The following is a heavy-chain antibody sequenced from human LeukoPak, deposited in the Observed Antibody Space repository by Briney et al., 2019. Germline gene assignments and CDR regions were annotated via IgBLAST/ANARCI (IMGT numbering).Heavy chain of an antibody. D-gene: IGHD6-19*01. V-gene: IGHV1-46*02. CDR2: INPGGGTT. J-gene: IGHJ6*02. Sequence: EASVKVSCKASEYSFNSYYMHWVRQAPGQGFEWMGMINPGGGTTTHTQKFQGRVTMTSDTSTSTVHMQLSSLRSDDTAIYYCATDSSGWFPPHYFYYAMDVWGQGTTITVSS. CDR1: EYSFNSYY. CDR3: ATDSSGWFPPHYFYYAMDV.